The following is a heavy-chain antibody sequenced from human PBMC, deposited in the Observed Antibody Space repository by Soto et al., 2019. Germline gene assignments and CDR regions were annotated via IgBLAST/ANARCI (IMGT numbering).Heavy chain of an antibody. Sequence: SETLSLTCTVSGGSISSGDYYWSWIRQPPGKGLEWIGYIYYSGSTYYNPSLKSRVTISVDTSKNQFSLKLSSVTAADTAVYYCARAVGYDSSGYSLGYWGQGTLVTVSS. V-gene: IGHV4-30-4*01. CDR1: GGSISSGDYY. J-gene: IGHJ4*02. CDR2: IYYSGST. D-gene: IGHD3-22*01. CDR3: ARAVGYDSSGYSLGY.